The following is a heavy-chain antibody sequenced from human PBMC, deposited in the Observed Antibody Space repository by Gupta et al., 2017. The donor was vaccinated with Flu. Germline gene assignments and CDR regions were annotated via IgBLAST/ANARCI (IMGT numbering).Heavy chain of an antibody. CDR2: ISSSSSYI. D-gene: IGHD3-22*01. J-gene: IGHJ4*02. Sequence: EVQLVASGGGLVKPGGSLRLSCDASGFTFRRYRMNWVREAPGKGLEWVSSISSSSSYIYYADSVKGRFTISRDNAKNSLYLQMNSRRAEDTAVYYCAGSGYYDSSGYYSLYWGQGTLVTVSS. CDR1: GFTFRRYR. V-gene: IGHV3-21*01. CDR3: AGSGYYDSSGYYSLY.